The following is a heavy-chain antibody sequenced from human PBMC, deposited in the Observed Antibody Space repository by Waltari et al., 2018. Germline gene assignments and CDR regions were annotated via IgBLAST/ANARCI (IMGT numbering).Heavy chain of an antibody. V-gene: IGHV5-51*01. D-gene: IGHD6-19*01. CDR1: GYXFTRYX. CDR2: IDPDDSDT. CDR3: ARLGIGGXAVEFDS. Sequence: EVQLVQSGAEVKXPGESLKISCXASGYXFTRYXSGWVRQMPGKGLEWMGLIDPDDSDTXYSPSFQGXVTCXAEXSITTXYXQWSRLKAXXTAVXYCARLGIGGXAVEFDSXGQGTLVTVXS. J-gene: IGHJ4*02.